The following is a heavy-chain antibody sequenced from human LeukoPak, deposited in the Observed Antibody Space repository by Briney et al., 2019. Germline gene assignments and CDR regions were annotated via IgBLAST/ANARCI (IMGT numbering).Heavy chain of an antibody. D-gene: IGHD6-13*01. Sequence: SQTLSLTCTVSGVSISSGGYYWSWLRQHPGKGLEWIGYIYFSGSTYYNPSLKSRVTISVDTSKNQISLKLSSVTAADTAVYYCARDPDSGIAAAGYFDYWGQGTLVTVSS. J-gene: IGHJ4*02. CDR2: IYFSGST. CDR1: GVSISSGGYY. CDR3: ARDPDSGIAAAGYFDY. V-gene: IGHV4-31*03.